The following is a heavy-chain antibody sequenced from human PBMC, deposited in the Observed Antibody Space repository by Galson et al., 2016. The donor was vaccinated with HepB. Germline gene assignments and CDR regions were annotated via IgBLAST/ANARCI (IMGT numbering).Heavy chain of an antibody. V-gene: IGHV3-23*01. Sequence: SLRLSCAASAFTFTNYGMTWVRQAPGKGLEWVSAIRGSGGSTYYADSVKGRFTISRDNSKNTLYLQMNSLRAEDTAVYYCAKGVAGKGFDYWGQGTLVTVSS. CDR1: AFTFTNYG. D-gene: IGHD6-19*01. CDR3: AKGVAGKGFDY. CDR2: IRGSGGST. J-gene: IGHJ4*02.